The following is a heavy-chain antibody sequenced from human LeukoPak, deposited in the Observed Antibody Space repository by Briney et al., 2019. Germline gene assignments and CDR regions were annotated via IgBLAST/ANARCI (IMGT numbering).Heavy chain of an antibody. V-gene: IGHV3-48*01. CDR2: FSTSSGTI. CDR1: VFTFSSYR. Sequence: AGGPLRLSCAASVFTFSSYRMHWVRQAPGKGLEWVSYFSTSSGTISYADSVKGRFTISRDNAKNSLYLQMYSLRAEDTAFYYCARDSMSAFDIWGQGTMVTVSS. CDR3: ARDSMSAFDI. D-gene: IGHD2-2*01. J-gene: IGHJ3*02.